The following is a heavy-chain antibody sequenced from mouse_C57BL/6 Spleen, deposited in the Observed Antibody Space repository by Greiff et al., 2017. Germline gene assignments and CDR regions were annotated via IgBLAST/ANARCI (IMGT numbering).Heavy chain of an antibody. CDR3: TRCPAGNLWFAY. CDR2: IDPETGGT. D-gene: IGHD2-1*01. Sequence: VQLQQSGAELVRPGASVTLSCKASGYTFTDYEMHWVKQTPVHGLEWIGAIDPETGGTAYNQKFKGKAILTADKSSSTAYMELRSLTSEDSGVYYCTRCPAGNLWFAYWGQGTLVTVSA. V-gene: IGHV1-15*01. CDR1: GYTFTDYE. J-gene: IGHJ3*01.